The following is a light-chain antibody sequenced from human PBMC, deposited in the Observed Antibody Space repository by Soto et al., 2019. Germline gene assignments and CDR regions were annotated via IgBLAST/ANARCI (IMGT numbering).Light chain of an antibody. CDR2: GNI. CDR3: QSYDSSLSGYV. V-gene: IGLV1-40*01. Sequence: QSVLTQPPSVSGAPGQRVTISCTGSSSNIGAGYDVHWYQQLPGTAPKLVIYGNINRPSGVPDRFSGSKSGTSASLAITGLQAEDEADYYCQSYDSSLSGYVFGTGTK. J-gene: IGLJ1*01. CDR1: SSNIGAGYD.